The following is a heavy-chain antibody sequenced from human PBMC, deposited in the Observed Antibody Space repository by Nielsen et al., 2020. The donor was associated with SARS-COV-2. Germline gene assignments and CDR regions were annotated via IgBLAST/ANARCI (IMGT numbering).Heavy chain of an antibody. CDR1: GGSISSYY. CDR3: ARVGDYGDSVDFDY. Sequence: SETLSLTCTVSGGSISSYYWSWIRQPAGKGLEWIGRIYTSGSTNYNPSLKSRVTMSVDTSKNQLSLKLSSVTAADTAVYYCARVGDYGDSVDFDYWGQGTLVTVSS. D-gene: IGHD4-17*01. J-gene: IGHJ4*02. V-gene: IGHV4-4*07. CDR2: IYTSGST.